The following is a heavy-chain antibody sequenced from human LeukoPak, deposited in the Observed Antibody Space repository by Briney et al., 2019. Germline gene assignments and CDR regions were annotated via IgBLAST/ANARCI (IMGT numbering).Heavy chain of an antibody. CDR2: IYYSGST. D-gene: IGHD1-26*01. Sequence: SETLSLTCTVSGGSISSSSYYWGWIRQPPGKGLEWIGSIYYSGSTYYNPSLKSRVTISVDTSKNQFSLKLSSVTAADTAVYYYARELGAAWREDYWGQGTLVTVSS. V-gene: IGHV4-39*07. J-gene: IGHJ4*02. CDR3: ARELGAAWREDY. CDR1: GGSISSSSYY.